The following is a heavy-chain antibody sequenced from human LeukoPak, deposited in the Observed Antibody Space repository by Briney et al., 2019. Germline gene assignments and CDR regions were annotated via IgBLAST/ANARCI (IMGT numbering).Heavy chain of an antibody. D-gene: IGHD3-16*01. Sequence: PGGALRLSCAASGFTFSSYAMSWVRQAPGKGLEWVSAISGSGGSTYYADSVKGRFTISRDNSKNTLYLQMNSLRAEDTAVYYCAKDGAYYDQHDFDYWGQGTLVTVSS. CDR1: GFTFSSYA. V-gene: IGHV3-23*01. CDR2: ISGSGGST. CDR3: AKDGAYYDQHDFDY. J-gene: IGHJ4*02.